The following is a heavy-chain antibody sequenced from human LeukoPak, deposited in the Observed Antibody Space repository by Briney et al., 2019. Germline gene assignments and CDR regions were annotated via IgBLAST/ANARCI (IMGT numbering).Heavy chain of an antibody. V-gene: IGHV3-23*01. Sequence: GGSLRLSCAASGFTFSSYAMSWVRQAPGKGLEWVSAISGSGGSTYYADSVKGRFTISRDNSKNTLYLQMNSLRAEDTAVYYCAKVGDYYDSSGYYPLFDYWGQGTLVTVSS. CDR3: AKVGDYYDSSGYYPLFDY. CDR2: ISGSGGST. CDR1: GFTFSSYA. D-gene: IGHD3-22*01. J-gene: IGHJ4*02.